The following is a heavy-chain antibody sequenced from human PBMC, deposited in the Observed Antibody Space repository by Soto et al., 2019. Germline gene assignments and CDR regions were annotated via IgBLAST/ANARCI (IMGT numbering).Heavy chain of an antibody. D-gene: IGHD6-19*01. Sequence: SETLSLTCTVSGGSVSSGSYYWSWIRQPPGRGLEWIGSIYYGGNTYYNPSLKSRVTISADSSKNQFSLNLNSVTAADTAVYYCATTIYRSAWSRDYCGQAPLLTVSS. CDR1: GGSVSSGSYY. CDR3: ATTIYRSAWSRDY. V-gene: IGHV4-39*01. CDR2: IYYGGNT. J-gene: IGHJ4*02.